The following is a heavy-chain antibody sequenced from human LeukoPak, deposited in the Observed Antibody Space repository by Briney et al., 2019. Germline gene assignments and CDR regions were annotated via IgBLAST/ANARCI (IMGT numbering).Heavy chain of an antibody. V-gene: IGHV3-21*01. CDR1: GFTFSSYS. CDR3: ARRGNYGDSLDY. J-gene: IGHJ4*02. Sequence: PGGSLRLPCAASGFTFSSYSMNWVRQAPGKGLEWVSSISSSSSYVYYADSVKGRFTISRDNAKNSLYLQMNSLRAEDTAVYYCARRGNYGDSLDYWGQGTLVTVSS. D-gene: IGHD4-17*01. CDR2: ISSSSSYV.